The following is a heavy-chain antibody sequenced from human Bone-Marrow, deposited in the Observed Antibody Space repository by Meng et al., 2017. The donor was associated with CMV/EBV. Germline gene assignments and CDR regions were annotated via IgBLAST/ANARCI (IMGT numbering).Heavy chain of an antibody. CDR2: ISRSSDYI. J-gene: IGHJ4*02. D-gene: IGHD4-17*01. CDR3: ARVKDGDYHSFDY. V-gene: IGHV3-21*06. Sequence: GESLKISCAASGFTFSRYSMNWVRQAPGKGLEWVSYISRSSDYIYYVDSVKGRFTISRDNAENSLYLQMNSLRAEDTAVYYCARVKDGDYHSFDYWGQGTLVNVSS. CDR1: GFTFSRYS.